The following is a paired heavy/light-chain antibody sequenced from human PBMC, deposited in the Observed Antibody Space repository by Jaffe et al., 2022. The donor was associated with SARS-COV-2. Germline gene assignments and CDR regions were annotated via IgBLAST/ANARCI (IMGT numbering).Heavy chain of an antibody. CDR3: AKSQAARPDVWSDGYGMDV. CDR2: ISGSGGST. CDR1: GFTFSSYA. D-gene: IGHD6-6*01. J-gene: IGHJ6*02. Sequence: EVQLLESGGGLVQPGGSLRLSCAASGFTFSSYAMSWVRQAPGKGLEWVSAISGSGGSTYYADSVKGRFTISRDNSKNTLYLQMNSLRAEDTAVYYCAKSQAARPDVWSDGYGMDVWGQGTTVTVSS. V-gene: IGHV3-23*01.
Light chain of an antibody. V-gene: IGLV3-25*03. CDR1: ALPKQY. J-gene: IGLJ3*02. CDR3: QSADSSGTYGV. Sequence: SYELTQPPSVSVSPGQTARITCSGDALPKQYAYWYQQKPGQAPVLVIYKDSERPSGIPERFSGSSSGTTVTLTISGVQAEDEADYYCQSADSSGTYGVFGGGTKLTVL. CDR2: KDS.